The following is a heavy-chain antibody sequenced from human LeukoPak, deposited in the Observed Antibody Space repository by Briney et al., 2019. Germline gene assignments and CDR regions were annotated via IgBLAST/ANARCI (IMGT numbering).Heavy chain of an antibody. CDR2: IRYDGSNR. D-gene: IGHD5-12*01. CDR3: AKGHSGYDFVSRFDY. V-gene: IGHV3-30*02. J-gene: IGHJ4*02. Sequence: GGSLRLSCAASGFTFSSYGMHWVRQAPGKGLEWVAFIRYDGSNRYYADSVKGRFTISRDNSKNTLYLQMNSLRAEDTAVYYCAKGHSGYDFVSRFDYWGQGTLVTVSS. CDR1: GFTFSSYG.